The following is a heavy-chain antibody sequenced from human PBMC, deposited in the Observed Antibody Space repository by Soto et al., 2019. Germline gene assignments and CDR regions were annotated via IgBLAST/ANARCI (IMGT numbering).Heavy chain of an antibody. J-gene: IGHJ4*02. Sequence: PSQTMPDSKTVSCGTISNISDYRGWIKQKPGKRLEWIGSIYYSGSTYYNPSLKSRVTISVDTSKNQFSLKLSSVTAADTAVYYCARIRHTIDGPSFDYWGQGTLVTVPS. D-gene: IGHD4-17*01. CDR3: ARIRHTIDGPSFDY. V-gene: IGHV4-39*01. CDR2: IYYSGST. CDR1: CGTISNISDY.